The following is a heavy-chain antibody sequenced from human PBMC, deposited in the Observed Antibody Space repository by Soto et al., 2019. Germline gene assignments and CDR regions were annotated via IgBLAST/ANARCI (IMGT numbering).Heavy chain of an antibody. CDR2: IYTSGST. CDR1: GGSISSYY. V-gene: IGHV4-4*07. Sequence: PSETLSLTCTVSGGSISSYYWGWIRQPAGKGLEWIGRIYTSGSTNYNPSLKSRVTMSVDTSKNQFSLKLSLVTAADTAVYYCARGNIRQQLVKYYYYYYGMDVWGQGTTVTVSS. CDR3: ARGNIRQQLVKYYYYYYGMDV. J-gene: IGHJ6*02. D-gene: IGHD6-13*01.